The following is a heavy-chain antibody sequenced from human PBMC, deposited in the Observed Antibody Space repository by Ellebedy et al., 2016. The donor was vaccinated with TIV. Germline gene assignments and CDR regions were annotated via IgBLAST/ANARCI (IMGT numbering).Heavy chain of an antibody. CDR3: AKDYGGNPFPYWDY. V-gene: IGHV3-23*01. CDR1: GFTFSSYA. J-gene: IGHJ4*02. D-gene: IGHD4-23*01. Sequence: GESLKISCAASGFTFSSYAMSWVRQAPGKGLEWVPVISGSGGSTFYADSVKGRFTISRDNSKHTLYLQMNSLRAEDTAVYYCAKDYGGNPFPYWDYWGQGTLVTVSS. CDR2: ISGSGGST.